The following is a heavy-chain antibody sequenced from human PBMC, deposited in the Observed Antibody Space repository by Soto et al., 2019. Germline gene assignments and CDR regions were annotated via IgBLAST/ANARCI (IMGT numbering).Heavy chain of an antibody. CDR3: ARAISRTYYYGSGSAMAFAN. CDR1: GGSINSYH. CDR2: ISWSGST. Sequence: TLSLTCIVAGGSINSYHWSWIRQAPGKGLEWIGYISWSGSTNYNGFLKSRVTISADTSKNQFSLKLSSVTAADTAVYYCARAISRTYYYGSGSAMAFANWGQATLVNVSS. J-gene: IGHJ4*02. V-gene: IGHV4-59*12. D-gene: IGHD3-10*01.